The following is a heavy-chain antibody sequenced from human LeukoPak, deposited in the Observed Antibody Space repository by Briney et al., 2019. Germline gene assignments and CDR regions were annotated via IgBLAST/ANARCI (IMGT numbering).Heavy chain of an antibody. Sequence: PGGSLRLSCAASGFTFSRYWMNWVRQAPGKGLEWVADIKQDGTEKYYVDSVKGRFTISRDNARNSLFLQMNSLRADDTAVYYCARDTPFREVGPAARANYDYYYGMDVWGQGTTVTVSS. J-gene: IGHJ6*02. CDR1: GFTFSRYW. D-gene: IGHD2-2*01. CDR3: ARDTPFREVGPAARANYDYYYGMDV. V-gene: IGHV3-7*01. CDR2: IKQDGTEK.